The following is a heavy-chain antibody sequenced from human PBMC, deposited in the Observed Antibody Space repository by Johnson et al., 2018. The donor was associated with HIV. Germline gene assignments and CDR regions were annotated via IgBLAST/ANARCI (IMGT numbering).Heavy chain of an antibody. V-gene: IGHV3-30*02. CDR1: GFTFKTFG. J-gene: IGHJ3*02. CDR3: AKESDHFDAVASDI. CDR2: IRHDGTRE. D-gene: IGHD1-14*01. Sequence: QVQLMESGGRVVQRGGSLRLSCEASGFTFKTFGIHWVRQAPGKGLVWVSFIRHDGTREYYADAAKGRFTVSRDNSQNILYLHMNSLRTDDTAMYYCAKESDHFDAVASDIWGQGTMVTVSS.